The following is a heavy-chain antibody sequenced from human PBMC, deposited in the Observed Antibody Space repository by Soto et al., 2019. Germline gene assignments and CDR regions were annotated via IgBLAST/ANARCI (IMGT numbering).Heavy chain of an antibody. CDR1: GGSISSGGYY. V-gene: IGHV4-31*03. CDR2: TYYSWST. J-gene: IGHJ4*02. Sequence: QVQLQESGPGLVKPSQTLSLTCTVSGGSISSGGYYWSWIRQHPGKGLECIGYTYYSWSTYYNPSRKSRVTISVDTSKIQFSLQLSSVTAADTAVYYCARVICSCGSCYLDYWGQGTLVTVS. D-gene: IGHD2-15*01. CDR3: ARVICSCGSCYLDY.